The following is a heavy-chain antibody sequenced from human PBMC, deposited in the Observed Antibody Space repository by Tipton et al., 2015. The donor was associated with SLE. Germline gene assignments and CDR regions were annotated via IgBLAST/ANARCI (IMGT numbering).Heavy chain of an antibody. CDR2: INHSGST. Sequence: TLSLTCAVYGGSFSGYYWSWIRQPPGKGLEWIGEINHSGSTNYNPSLKSRVTISVDTSKNQFSLKLSSVTAADTAVYYCARGGPDWGYYYYMDVWGKGTTVTVPS. J-gene: IGHJ6*03. CDR1: GGSFSGYY. V-gene: IGHV4-34*01. CDR3: ARGGPDWGYYYYMDV. D-gene: IGHD3-9*01.